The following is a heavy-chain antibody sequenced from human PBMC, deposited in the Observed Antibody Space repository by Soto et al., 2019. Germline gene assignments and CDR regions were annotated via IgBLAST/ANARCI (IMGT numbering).Heavy chain of an antibody. CDR3: ASHVVVPAAISWFDP. D-gene: IGHD2-2*02. Sequence: PGGSLRLSCAASGFTFSSYSMNWVRQAPGKGLEWVSSISSSSSYIYYADSVKGRFTISRDNAKNSLYLQMNSLRAEDTAVYYCASHVVVPAAISWFDPWGQGTLVTVSS. J-gene: IGHJ5*02. V-gene: IGHV3-21*01. CDR1: GFTFSSYS. CDR2: ISSSSSYI.